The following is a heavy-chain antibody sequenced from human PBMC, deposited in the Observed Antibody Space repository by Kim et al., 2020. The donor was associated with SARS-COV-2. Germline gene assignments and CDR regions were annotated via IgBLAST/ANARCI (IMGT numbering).Heavy chain of an antibody. J-gene: IGHJ4*03. D-gene: IGHD4-17*01. CDR2: IYTGDSDT. CDR3: ERHAGTKVIQDY. Sequence: GESLKISCKGSGYTFTTYWIAWVRQVPGKGLEWMGIIYTGDSDTRYSPSFEGQVNISVDKGIRTDYLQWRSLKASDRARNYWERHAGTKVIQDYWGQGT. CDR1: GYTFTTYW. V-gene: IGHV5-51*01.